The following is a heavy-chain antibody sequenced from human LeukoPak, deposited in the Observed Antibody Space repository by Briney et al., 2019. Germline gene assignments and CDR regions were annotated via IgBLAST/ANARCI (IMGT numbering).Heavy chain of an antibody. Sequence: AASVKVSRKASGYTFSTYGISWVRQAPRQGLEWMGWISAYNGNTNYAQKLQGRVTMTTDTSTTTAYMELRGLRSDDTAVYYCARATLDLRFGELRVNNWFDPWGQGTLVTVSS. CDR3: ARATLDLRFGELRVNNWFDP. J-gene: IGHJ5*02. D-gene: IGHD3-10*01. V-gene: IGHV1-18*01. CDR1: GYTFSTYG. CDR2: ISAYNGNT.